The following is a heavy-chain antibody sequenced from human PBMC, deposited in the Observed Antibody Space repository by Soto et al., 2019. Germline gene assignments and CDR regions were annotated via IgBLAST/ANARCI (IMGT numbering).Heavy chain of an antibody. V-gene: IGHV3-30*18. CDR3: AKDSGGYDYIWGGYRYTPDY. J-gene: IGHJ4*02. CDR2: ISYDGSNK. CDR1: GFTFSSYG. Sequence: GGSLRLSCAASGFTFSSYGMHWVRQAPGKGLEWVAVISYDGSNKYYADSVKGRFTISRDNSKNKLYLQMNSLRAEDSAVYYCAKDSGGYDYIWGGYRYTPDYWGQGTLVTVSS. D-gene: IGHD3-16*02.